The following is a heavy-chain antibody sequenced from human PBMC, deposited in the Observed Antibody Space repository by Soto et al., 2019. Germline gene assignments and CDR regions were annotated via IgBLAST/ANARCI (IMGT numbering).Heavy chain of an antibody. CDR1: GYSFTRYG. D-gene: IGHD3-16*01. J-gene: IGHJ6*02. Sequence: QVQLVQSGAEVKNPGASVKVSCKASGYSFTRYGIGWARQAPGQGLEWMGWINAYNGNTNYAQNLQGRLTLTTDTSKTTANMEVRSLRSNDTAIYYCAMVDVYVTPSPQDVWGQGTTVTVSS. CDR2: INAYNGNT. V-gene: IGHV1-18*01. CDR3: AMVDVYVTPSPQDV.